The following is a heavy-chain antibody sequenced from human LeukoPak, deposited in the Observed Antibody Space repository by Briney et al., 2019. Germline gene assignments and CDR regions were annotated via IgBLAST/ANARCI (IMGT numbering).Heavy chain of an antibody. CDR3: ARDRPSYCGGDCSRYFDY. V-gene: IGHV4-39*07. CDR2: IYYSGST. D-gene: IGHD2-21*02. J-gene: IGHJ4*02. CDR1: GGSISSYY. Sequence: PSETLSLTCTVSGGSISSYYWGWIRQPPGKGLEWIGSIYYSGSTYYNPSLKSRVTISVDTSKNQFSLKLSSVTAADTAVYYCARDRPSYCGGDCSRYFDYWGQGTLVTVSS.